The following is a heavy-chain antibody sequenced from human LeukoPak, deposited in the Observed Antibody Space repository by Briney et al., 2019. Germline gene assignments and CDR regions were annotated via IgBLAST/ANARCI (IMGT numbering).Heavy chain of an antibody. Sequence: NPGGSLRLSCAASGFTFSSYSMNWVRQAPGKGLEWVSSISSSSSYIYYADSVKGRFTISRDNAKNSLYLQMNSLRAEDTAVYYCARDQTPGYYYDMDVWGQGTTVTVSS. D-gene: IGHD2-15*01. CDR2: ISSSSSYI. CDR1: GFTFSSYS. J-gene: IGHJ6*02. V-gene: IGHV3-21*01. CDR3: ARDQTPGYYYDMDV.